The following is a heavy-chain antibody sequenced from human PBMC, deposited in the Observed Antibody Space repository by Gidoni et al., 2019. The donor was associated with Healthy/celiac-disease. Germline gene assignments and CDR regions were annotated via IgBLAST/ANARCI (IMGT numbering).Heavy chain of an antibody. CDR3: TRQGDFWSGYYGY. CDR1: GFTFSGSA. CDR2: IRSKANSYAT. D-gene: IGHD3-3*01. J-gene: IGHJ4*02. Sequence: EVQLVESGGGLVQPGGSLKLSCAASGFTFSGSAMHWVRQASGKGLEGVGRIRSKANSYATAYAASVKGRFTISRDDSKNTAYLQMNSLKTEDTAVYYCTRQGDFWSGYYGYWGQGTLVTVSS. V-gene: IGHV3-73*02.